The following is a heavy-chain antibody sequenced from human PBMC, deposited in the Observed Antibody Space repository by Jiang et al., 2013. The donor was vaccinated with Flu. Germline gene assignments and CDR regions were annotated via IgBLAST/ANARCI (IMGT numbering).Heavy chain of an antibody. CDR1: GGSIISSNHY. CDR3: ARVGITGTTYYGMDV. D-gene: IGHD1-7*01. J-gene: IGHJ6*02. V-gene: IGHV4-30-4*01. Sequence: PGLVKPSQTLSLTCSVSGGSIISSNHYWSWIRQPPGKGLEWIGYIYYSGSTYYNPSLKSRVTISVDTSKNQFSLKLSSVTAADTAVYYRARVGITGTTYYGMDVWGQGTTVTVSS. CDR2: IYYSGST.